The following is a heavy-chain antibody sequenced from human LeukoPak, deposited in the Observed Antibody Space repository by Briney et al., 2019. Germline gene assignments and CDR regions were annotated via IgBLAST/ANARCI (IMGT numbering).Heavy chain of an antibody. CDR3: ARDGYSSSIFDY. J-gene: IGHJ4*02. CDR1: GFTFSSYA. Sequence: GGSLSLSCAASGFTFSSYAMSWVRQAPGEGLGWGANIKKDGSEKYYVDSVKGRFTISRDNAKNSLYLQMKSLRAEDTAVYYCARDGYSSSIFDYWGQGTLVTVSS. D-gene: IGHD6-13*01. CDR2: IKKDGSEK. V-gene: IGHV3-7*01.